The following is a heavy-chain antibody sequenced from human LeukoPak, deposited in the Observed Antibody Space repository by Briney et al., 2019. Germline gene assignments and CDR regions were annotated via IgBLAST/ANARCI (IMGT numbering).Heavy chain of an antibody. CDR2: INPYSGDT. J-gene: IGHJ4*01. CDR1: GYTFTSYD. V-gene: IGHV1-2*02. D-gene: IGHD2-2*01. Sequence: ASVKVSCKASGYTFTSYDINWVRQATGQGLEWMGWINPYSGDTNYAQNFQGRVTMTRDTSISTAYMELSRLRSDDTAVYYCARDRSPAPGRCYGRGHFDYWGQGTLVTVSS. CDR3: ARDRSPAPGRCYGRGHFDY.